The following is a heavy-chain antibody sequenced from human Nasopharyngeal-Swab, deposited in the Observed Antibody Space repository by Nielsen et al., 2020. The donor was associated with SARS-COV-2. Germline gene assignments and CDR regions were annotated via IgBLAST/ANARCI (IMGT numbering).Heavy chain of an antibody. CDR3: ARGCYDSIR. CDR1: GFTFNNYN. V-gene: IGHV3-21*01. D-gene: IGHD3-22*01. Sequence: LSLTCAASGFTFNNYNFNWVRQAPGKGLEWVSSISSSSSYIYYADSVKGRFTISRDNAKNSLYLQMNSLRAEDTAVYYCARGCYDSIRWGQGTLVTVSS. J-gene: IGHJ4*02. CDR2: ISSSSSYI.